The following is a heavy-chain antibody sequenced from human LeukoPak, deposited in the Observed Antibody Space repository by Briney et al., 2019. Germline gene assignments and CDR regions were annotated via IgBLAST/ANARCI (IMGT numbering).Heavy chain of an antibody. J-gene: IGHJ4*02. Sequence: PSETLSLTCAVCGGSISSSNWWSWVRQPPGKGLEWIGEIYHSGSTNYNPSLKSRVTISVDKSKTQFSMTLRSVTAADTDVYYCATYPPYYYGSGAYWGQGTLVTVSS. CDR2: IYHSGST. CDR3: ATYPPYYYGSGAY. CDR1: GGSISSSNW. V-gene: IGHV4-4*02. D-gene: IGHD3-10*01.